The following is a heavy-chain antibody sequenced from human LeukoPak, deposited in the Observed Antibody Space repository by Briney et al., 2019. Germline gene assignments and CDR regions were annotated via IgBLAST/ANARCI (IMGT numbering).Heavy chain of an antibody. V-gene: IGHV3-30*04. D-gene: IGHD6-19*01. Sequence: GGSLRLSCAASGFTFSNYAMHWVRQAPGKGLEWVAVISYDGSNKFYAASVKGRFTISRDNSKNTLYLQMNNLRTEDTALYYCAGDLYTSGWPLDYWGQGTLVTVSS. CDR1: GFTFSNYA. CDR2: ISYDGSNK. J-gene: IGHJ4*02. CDR3: AGDLYTSGWPLDY.